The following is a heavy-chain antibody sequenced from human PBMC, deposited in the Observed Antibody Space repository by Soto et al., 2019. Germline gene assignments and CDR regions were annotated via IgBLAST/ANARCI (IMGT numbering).Heavy chain of an antibody. CDR3: ARDPGIAAAPGAFDI. V-gene: IGHV4-4*02. D-gene: IGHD6-13*01. Sequence: QVQLQESGPGLVKPSGTLSLTCAVSGGSISSSNWWSWVRQPPGKRLEWIGEIYHSGSTNYNPSLKRRVTISVDKSENQFSLKLSSVTAADTAVYYCARDPGIAAAPGAFDIWGQGTMVTVSS. CDR1: GGSISSSNW. J-gene: IGHJ3*02. CDR2: IYHSGST.